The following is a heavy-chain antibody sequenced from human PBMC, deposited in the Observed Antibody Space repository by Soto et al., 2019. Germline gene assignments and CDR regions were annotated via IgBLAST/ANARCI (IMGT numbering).Heavy chain of an antibody. Sequence: QVQLVESGGGVVQPGMSLRLSCEASGFSFGSHGMHWVRQVPGKGLEWVALISYDGSKKYYADSVKGRFTVSRDNSKPTLDLQRTRLRVEVPSVFYCARGASRYYLTWGQGCLVTVSP. J-gene: IGHJ4*02. V-gene: IGHV3-30*03. CDR3: ARGASRYYLT. CDR1: GFSFGSHG. CDR2: ISYDGSKK. D-gene: IGHD3-22*01.